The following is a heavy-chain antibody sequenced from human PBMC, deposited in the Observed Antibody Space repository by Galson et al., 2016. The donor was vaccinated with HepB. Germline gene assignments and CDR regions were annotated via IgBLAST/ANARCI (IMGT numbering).Heavy chain of an antibody. J-gene: IGHJ5*02. D-gene: IGHD6-13*01. CDR1: GGTFSSYA. Sequence: SVKVSCKASGGTFSSYAISWVRQAPGQGLEWMGGIIPIFGTANYAQKFQGRVTITADESTSTAYMELSSLRSEDTAVYYCARDRQQMVGDYNWFDTWGQGTLVTVSS. CDR2: IIPIFGTA. CDR3: ARDRQQMVGDYNWFDT. V-gene: IGHV1-69*13.